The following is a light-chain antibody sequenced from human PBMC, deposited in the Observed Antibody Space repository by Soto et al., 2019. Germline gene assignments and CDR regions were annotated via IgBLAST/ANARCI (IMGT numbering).Light chain of an antibody. V-gene: IGKV1-9*01. J-gene: IGKJ1*01. CDR2: AAS. CDR3: QQFNSFPRT. CDR1: QGISNY. Sequence: DIQLTQSPSFLSASVGDRVTITCRASQGISNYLAWYQQTPGKAPKLLIYAASTLQSGVPSRFSGSGSWTGFTLAISSLQPEDFATYYCQQFNSFPRTFGQGTKVEIK.